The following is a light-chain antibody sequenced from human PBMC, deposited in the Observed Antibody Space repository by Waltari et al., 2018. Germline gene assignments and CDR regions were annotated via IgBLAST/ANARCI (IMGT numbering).Light chain of an antibody. Sequence: EVVLTQSPDTLSLSPGERVTLSYTASQRINSNLAWYQQKPGQAPRLLIYGASTRATGIPARFAGTGSGTEFTLTISSLQSEDFAVYYCQQYNNWPRTFGQGTKVEIK. CDR3: QQYNNWPRT. CDR2: GAS. CDR1: QRINSN. J-gene: IGKJ1*01. V-gene: IGKV3-15*01.